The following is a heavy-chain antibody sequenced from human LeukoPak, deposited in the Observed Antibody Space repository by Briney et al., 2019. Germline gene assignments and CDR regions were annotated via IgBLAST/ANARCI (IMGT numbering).Heavy chain of an antibody. Sequence: GGSLRLSCAASGFTFSNYWMNWVRQAPGKGLECLANIKQDGSETYYADSVKGRFTISRDNAKNSLYLQMNRLRAEDTAVYYCARDQYHLYSSGWYPFDYWGQGTLVTVSS. CDR2: IKQDGSET. J-gene: IGHJ4*02. V-gene: IGHV3-7*01. CDR1: GFTFSNYW. CDR3: ARDQYHLYSSGWYPFDY. D-gene: IGHD6-19*01.